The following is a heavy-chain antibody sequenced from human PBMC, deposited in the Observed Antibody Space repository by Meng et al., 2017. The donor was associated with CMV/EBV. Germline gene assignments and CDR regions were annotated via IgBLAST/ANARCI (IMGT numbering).Heavy chain of an antibody. CDR3: TTDFVLGLNDFWSGYYNDDY. CDR1: GFTFSNAW. J-gene: IGHJ4*02. V-gene: IGHV3-15*01. CDR2: IKSKTDGGTT. D-gene: IGHD3-3*01. Sequence: GESLKISCAASGFTFSNAWMSWVRQAPGKGLEWVGRIKSKTDGGTTDYAAPVKGRFTISRDDSKNTLYLQMNSLKTEDTAVYYCTTDFVLGLNDFWSGYYNDDYWGQGTLVTVSS.